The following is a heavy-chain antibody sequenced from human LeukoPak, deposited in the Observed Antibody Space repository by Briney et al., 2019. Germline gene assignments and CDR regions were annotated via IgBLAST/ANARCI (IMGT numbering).Heavy chain of an antibody. J-gene: IGHJ6*02. CDR2: ISSSSSYI. Sequence: GGSLRLSCAASGFTFSSYSMNWVRQAPGKGLEWVSSISSSSSYIYYADSVKGRFTISRDNAKNSLYLQMNSLRAEDTAVYYCASGSSSSAYYYYGMDVWGQGTTVTVSS. D-gene: IGHD6-6*01. CDR1: GFTFSSYS. V-gene: IGHV3-21*01. CDR3: ASGSSSSAYYYYGMDV.